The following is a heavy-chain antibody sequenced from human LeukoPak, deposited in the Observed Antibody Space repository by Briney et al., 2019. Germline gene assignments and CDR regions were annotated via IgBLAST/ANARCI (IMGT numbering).Heavy chain of an antibody. CDR1: GDSISSSY. CDR2: IYYSGST. CDR3: ARTRYFDY. V-gene: IGHV4-59*01. Sequence: SETLSLTCTVSGDSISSSYCSWIRQPPEKGLEWIGYIYYSGSTNYNPSPKSRVTISLDTSKNQFSRKLTSGTAADTAVYYCARTRYFDYWGRGTLVTVSS. J-gene: IGHJ4*02.